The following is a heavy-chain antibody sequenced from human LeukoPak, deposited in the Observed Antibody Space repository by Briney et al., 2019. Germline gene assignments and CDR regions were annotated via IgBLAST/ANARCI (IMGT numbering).Heavy chain of an antibody. CDR3: AKDVLRFLEWLPLPSY. CDR2: ISGSGGST. D-gene: IGHD3-3*01. J-gene: IGHJ4*02. CDR1: GFTFSSYA. Sequence: TGGSLRLSCAASGFTFSSYAMSWVRQAPGKGLEWVSAISGSGGSTYYADSVKGRFTISRDNSKNTLYLQMNSLRAEDTAVYYCAKDVLRFLEWLPLPSYWGQGALVSVSS. V-gene: IGHV3-23*01.